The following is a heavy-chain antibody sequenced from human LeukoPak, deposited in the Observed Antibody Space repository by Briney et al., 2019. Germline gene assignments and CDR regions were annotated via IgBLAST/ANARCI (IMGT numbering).Heavy chain of an antibody. Sequence: SEPLSLTCTVSGGFISSCYWRWIRQPPGEGVEWIGYIYYGGSTNYNPSLKSRVTISGDTSKNQFSLKLSSVTAADTAVYYCARLTFRITAADYWGQGTLVTVSS. J-gene: IGHJ4*02. CDR3: ARLTFRITAADY. V-gene: IGHV4-59*12. CDR2: IYYGGST. CDR1: GGFISSCY. D-gene: IGHD6-25*01.